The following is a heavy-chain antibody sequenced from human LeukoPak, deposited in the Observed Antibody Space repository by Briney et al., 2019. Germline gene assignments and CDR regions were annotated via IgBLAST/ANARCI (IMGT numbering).Heavy chain of an antibody. Sequence: ASVKVSCKASGGTFSSYAISWVRQAPGQGLEWMGRIIPILGIANYAQKFQGRVTITADKSTSTAYMELSSLRSEDTAVYYCAMHPDTAIVTVSYFDYWGQGTLVTVSS. D-gene: IGHD5-18*01. CDR3: AMHPDTAIVTVSYFDY. J-gene: IGHJ4*02. CDR2: IIPILGIA. V-gene: IGHV1-69*04. CDR1: GGTFSSYA.